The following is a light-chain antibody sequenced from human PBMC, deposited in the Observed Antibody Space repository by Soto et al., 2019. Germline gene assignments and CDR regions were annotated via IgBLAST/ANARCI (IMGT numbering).Light chain of an antibody. CDR2: DAS. Sequence: EIVLTQSPDTLSSSPGERATLSCSASPTIINNYLAWYQQRPGQAPRLLIYDASTRATGIPDRFSGSPSGTAFSLTISTLAPADFTVYSCHQYSDSPPFTFGQGTRLYI. J-gene: IGKJ5*01. V-gene: IGKV3-20*01. CDR1: PTIINNY. CDR3: HQYSDSPPFT.